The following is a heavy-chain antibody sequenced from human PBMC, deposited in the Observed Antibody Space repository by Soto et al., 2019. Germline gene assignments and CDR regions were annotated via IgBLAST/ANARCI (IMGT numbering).Heavy chain of an antibody. J-gene: IGHJ4*02. V-gene: IGHV1-69*01. CDR2: TIPMFATA. Sequence: QVHLVQSGAEVKKPGSSVKVSCKASGGSFSNYIFAWVRQAPGQGLEWMGGTIPMFATAQYAQKLQGRVTITADESTSTVYMDLTSLTSDDTAVYYCGRGLFGQQLLVGFDTWSQGTLVTVSS. D-gene: IGHD6-19*01. CDR1: GGSFSNYI. CDR3: GRGLFGQQLLVGFDT.